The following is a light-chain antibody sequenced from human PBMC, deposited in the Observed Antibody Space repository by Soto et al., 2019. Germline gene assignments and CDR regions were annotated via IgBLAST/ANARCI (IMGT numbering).Light chain of an antibody. Sequence: NFMLTQPHSVSESPGKTVTISCTRSSGNIASNYVQWYQQRPGSAPTTVIYEDNQRPSGVPDRFSGSIDSSSNSAALTISGLKTEDEADYYWPSYDDSHQVFGGGTKLTVL. J-gene: IGLJ3*02. CDR1: SGNIASNY. CDR2: EDN. CDR3: PSYDDSHQV. V-gene: IGLV6-57*03.